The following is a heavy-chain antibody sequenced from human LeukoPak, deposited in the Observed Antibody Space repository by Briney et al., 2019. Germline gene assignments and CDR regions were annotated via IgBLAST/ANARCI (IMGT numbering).Heavy chain of an antibody. D-gene: IGHD3-10*01. CDR3: ATTMVRGVISYMDV. CDR2: ISSSSSYI. Sequence: PGGSLRLSCAASGFTFSDYNMRWIRQAPGKGLEWVSSISSSSSYIYYADSVKGRFTISRDNAKNSLYLQMNSLRAEDTAVYYCATTMVRGVISYMDVWGKGTTVTVSS. J-gene: IGHJ6*03. CDR1: GFTFSDYN. V-gene: IGHV3-21*01.